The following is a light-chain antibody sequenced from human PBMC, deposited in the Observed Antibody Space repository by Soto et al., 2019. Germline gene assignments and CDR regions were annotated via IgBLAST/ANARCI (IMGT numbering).Light chain of an antibody. J-gene: IGKJ4*01. V-gene: IGKV1-27*01. CDR1: QGIAPY. CDR2: ATS. CDR3: QNYNSAPLT. Sequence: DVQMTQSPSSLSAFVGDRVTITCRASQGIAPYLAWFQQKPGKVPKLLIYATSTLQSVVPSRFSGSGSGTAFTLTINSLQPEDVGTYYCQNYNSAPLTFGGGTKVEIK.